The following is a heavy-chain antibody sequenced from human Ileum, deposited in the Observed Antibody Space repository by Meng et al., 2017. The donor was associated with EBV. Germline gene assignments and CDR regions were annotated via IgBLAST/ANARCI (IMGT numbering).Heavy chain of an antibody. CDR3: ASGRDYAWHS. CDR1: GDSISSNNW. Sequence: QVALQESGPGLVKPSGTLSLTCAVSGDSISSNNWWSWGRQPPGKGLEWIGEIYHSGSTNYNPSFKSRVTMSVDKSKNQISLNLSSVTAADTAVYYCASGRDYAWHSWGRGTLVTVSS. CDR2: IYHSGST. J-gene: IGHJ4*02. V-gene: IGHV4-4*02. D-gene: IGHD4-17*01.